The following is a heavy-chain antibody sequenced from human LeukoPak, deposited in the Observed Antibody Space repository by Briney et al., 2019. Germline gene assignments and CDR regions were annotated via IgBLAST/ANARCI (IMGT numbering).Heavy chain of an antibody. D-gene: IGHD1-26*01. CDR2: ISAYNGNT. Sequence: ASVTLSFKATVYTFTINGISWGRHPPGQGLEWMGWISAYNGNTNYAQKLQGRVTTTADTSTSTAYMELRSLRSVNAAESASDCEPKRGSDLYSFDYWGQGTLVTVSS. CDR1: VYTFTING. V-gene: IGHV1-18*04. CDR3: DCEPKRGSDLYSFDY. J-gene: IGHJ4*02.